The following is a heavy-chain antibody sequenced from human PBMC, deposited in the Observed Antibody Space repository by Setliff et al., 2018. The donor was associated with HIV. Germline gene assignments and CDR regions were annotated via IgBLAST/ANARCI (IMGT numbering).Heavy chain of an antibody. D-gene: IGHD6-13*01. CDR3: ARMSSSWSRAVDI. J-gene: IGHJ3*02. V-gene: IGHV4-59*01. CDR2: IYYTGST. CDR1: GGSIDYYY. Sequence: SETLSLTCTVSGGSIDYYYWTWIRQPPGKGLEWIGHIYYTGSTNYNPSLRSRVTISVDTSKIQFSLNLSSVTAADTAVYYCARMSSSWSRAVDIWGQGTVVTV.